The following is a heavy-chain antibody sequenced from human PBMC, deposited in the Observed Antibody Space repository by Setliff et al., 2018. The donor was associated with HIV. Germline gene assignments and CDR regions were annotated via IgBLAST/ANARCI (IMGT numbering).Heavy chain of an antibody. V-gene: IGHV4-39*07. CDR2: IYYSGST. Sequence: SETLSLTCTVSGGSISTSNYYWGWIRQPPGKGLEWIGSIYYSGSTYYNPSLKSRVTISVDRSKSQFSLKLSSVTAADTAIYSCTRGPEGVAGGDYWGQGILVTVSS. J-gene: IGHJ4*02. CDR1: GGSISTSNYY. CDR3: TRGPEGVAGGDY. D-gene: IGHD3-3*01.